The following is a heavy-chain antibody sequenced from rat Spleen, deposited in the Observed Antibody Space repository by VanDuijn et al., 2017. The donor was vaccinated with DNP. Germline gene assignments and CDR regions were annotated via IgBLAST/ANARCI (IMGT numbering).Heavy chain of an antibody. CDR2: ISTSGGST. D-gene: IGHD1-9*01. CDR1: GFTFSNYD. J-gene: IGHJ2*01. CDR3: TKRGATGLTSYYFDY. Sequence: EVQLVESGGGLVQPGRSMKLSCAASGFTFSNYDMAWVRQAPTKGLEWVASISTSGGSTYYRDSVKGRFTISRDNAKNTQYLQMDSLRSEDTATYYCTKRGATGLTSYYFDYWGQGVMVTVSS. V-gene: IGHV5S13*01.